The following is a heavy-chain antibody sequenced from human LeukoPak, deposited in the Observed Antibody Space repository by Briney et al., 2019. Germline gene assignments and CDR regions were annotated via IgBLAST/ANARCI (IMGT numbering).Heavy chain of an antibody. CDR3: AKVKLVADMLNYFDS. CDR1: GFTFSSYA. D-gene: IGHD2-8*01. Sequence: PGGSLRLSCAASGFTFSSYAMSWVRQAPGKGLEWVSAISGSGGTTYYADSVKGRFTISRDNSKNTLYLQMNILRAEDTAVYYGAKVKLVADMLNYFDSWGQGTLVSASS. CDR2: ISGSGGTT. V-gene: IGHV3-23*01. J-gene: IGHJ4*02.